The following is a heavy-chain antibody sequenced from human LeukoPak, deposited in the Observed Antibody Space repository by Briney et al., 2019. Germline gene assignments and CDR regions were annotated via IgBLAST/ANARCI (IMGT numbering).Heavy chain of an antibody. V-gene: IGHV3-48*03. CDR2: ISSSGRTI. CDR1: GFTFSTYE. D-gene: IGHD3-22*01. Sequence: GGSLRLSCAASGFTFSTYEMNWVRQGPGEGLEWVSYISSSGRTIHYADSVQGRFTISRDDAKNSLHLQMNSLRAEDTAVYYCARTAHPDSSWYNLDFWGPGTLVTVSS. CDR3: ARTAHPDSSWYNLDF. J-gene: IGHJ4*02.